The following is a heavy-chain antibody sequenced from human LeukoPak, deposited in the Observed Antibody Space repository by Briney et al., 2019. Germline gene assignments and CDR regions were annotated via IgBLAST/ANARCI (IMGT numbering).Heavy chain of an antibody. CDR1: GYTFTSYG. V-gene: IGHV1-18*01. D-gene: IGHD6-19*01. CDR2: ISAYNGNT. Sequence: GASVKVSCKASGYTFTSYGISWVRQAPGQGLEWMGWISAYNGNTNYAQKLQARVTMTTDTSTSTAYMELRSLRSDDTAVYYCARFLYPSGWYVIDYWGQGTLVTVSS. CDR3: ARFLYPSGWYVIDY. J-gene: IGHJ4*02.